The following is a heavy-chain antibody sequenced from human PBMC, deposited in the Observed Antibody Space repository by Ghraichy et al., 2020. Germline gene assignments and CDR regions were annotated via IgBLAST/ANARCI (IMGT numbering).Heavy chain of an antibody. V-gene: IGHV4-39*01. CDR3: APMVVAATLWLGYYGMDV. J-gene: IGHJ6*02. D-gene: IGHD2-15*01. CDR1: GGSISSSSYY. CDR2: IYYSGST. Sequence: SETLSLTCTVSGGSISSSSYYWGWIRQPPGKGLEWIGSIYYSGSTYYNPSLKSRVTISVDTSKNQFSLKLSSVTAADTAVYYCAPMVVAATLWLGYYGMDVWGQGTTVTVSS.